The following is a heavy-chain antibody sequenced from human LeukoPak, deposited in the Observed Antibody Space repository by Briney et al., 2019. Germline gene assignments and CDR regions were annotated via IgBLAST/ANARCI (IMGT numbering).Heavy chain of an antibody. CDR1: GGSISSGDYY. V-gene: IGHV4-30-4*01. D-gene: IGHD3-10*01. CDR3: ARASITMVRGVIPSDY. CDR2: IYYGGST. J-gene: IGHJ4*02. Sequence: SETLSLTCTVSGGSISSGDYYWSWIRQPPGKGLEWIRYIYYGGSTYYNPSLKSRVTISVDTSKNQFSLKLSSVTAADTAVYYCARASITMVRGVIPSDYWGQGTLVTVSS.